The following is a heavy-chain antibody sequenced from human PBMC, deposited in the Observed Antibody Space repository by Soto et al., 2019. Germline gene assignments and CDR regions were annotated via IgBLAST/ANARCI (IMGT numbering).Heavy chain of an antibody. D-gene: IGHD1-26*01. CDR1: GGSISRSSYY. V-gene: IGHV4-39*01. Sequence: ETLSLTCTVSGGSISRSSYYWGWIRPPPGKGLEWIGNFYYSGSTYYNPSLRSRVTISVDASKNQFSVKVSSVTATDTAVYYCARSVGDYYYGMDVWGQGTTVTVSS. CDR2: FYYSGST. CDR3: ARSVGDYYYGMDV. J-gene: IGHJ6*02.